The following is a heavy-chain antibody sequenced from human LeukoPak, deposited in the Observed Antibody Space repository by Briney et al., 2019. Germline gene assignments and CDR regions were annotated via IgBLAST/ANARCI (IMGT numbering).Heavy chain of an antibody. CDR3: ARFSNNYDILTGYPMYYFDY. CDR2: IYYSGST. CDR1: GGSFSNYY. V-gene: IGHV4-59*01. Sequence: SETLSLTCTVSGGSFSNYYWSWIRQPPGKGLEWIAYIYYSGSTNYNPSLKSRVTISVDTSKNQFSLKLSSVTAADTAVYYCARFSNNYDILTGYPMYYFDYWGQGTLVTVSS. J-gene: IGHJ4*02. D-gene: IGHD3-9*01.